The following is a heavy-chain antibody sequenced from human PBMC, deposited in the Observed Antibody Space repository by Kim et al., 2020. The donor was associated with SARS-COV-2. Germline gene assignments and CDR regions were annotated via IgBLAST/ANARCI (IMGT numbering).Heavy chain of an antibody. Sequence: SETLSLTCTVSGGSISSYYWSWIRQPPGKGLEWIGYIYYSGSTNYNPSLKSRVTISVDTSKNQFSLKLSSVTAADTAVYYCAISYGSGKFDYWGHGTLVTVSS. CDR1: GGSISSYY. J-gene: IGHJ4*01. D-gene: IGHD3-10*01. V-gene: IGHV4-59*13. CDR2: IYYSGST. CDR3: AISYGSGKFDY.